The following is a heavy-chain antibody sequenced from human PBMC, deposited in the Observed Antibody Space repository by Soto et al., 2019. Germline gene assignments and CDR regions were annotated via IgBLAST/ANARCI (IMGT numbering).Heavy chain of an antibody. V-gene: IGHV3-9*01. CDR1: GFTFDDYA. D-gene: IGHD3-10*01. J-gene: IGHJ6*02. CDR3: AKDAITMVRGVISYYGMDV. CDR2: ISWNSGSI. Sequence: EVQLVESGGGLVQPGRSLRLSCAASGFTFDDYAMHWVRQAPGKGLEWVSGISWNSGSIGYADSVKGRFTISRDNAKNSLYLAMNSLRAEDKALYYCAKDAITMVRGVISYYGMDVWGQGTTVTVSS.